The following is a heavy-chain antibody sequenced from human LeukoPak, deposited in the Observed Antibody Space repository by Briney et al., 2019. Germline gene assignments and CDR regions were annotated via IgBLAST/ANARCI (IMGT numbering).Heavy chain of an antibody. Sequence: ASVKVSCKASGYTFTSYGISWVRQAPGQGLEWMGWISAYNGNTNYAQKLQGRVTMTTDTSTNTAYMELRSLRSDDTAVYYCARDPGGTGPYYFDYWGQGTLVTVSS. CDR3: ARDPGGTGPYYFDY. V-gene: IGHV1-18*01. D-gene: IGHD1-1*01. CDR1: GYTFTSYG. CDR2: ISAYNGNT. J-gene: IGHJ4*02.